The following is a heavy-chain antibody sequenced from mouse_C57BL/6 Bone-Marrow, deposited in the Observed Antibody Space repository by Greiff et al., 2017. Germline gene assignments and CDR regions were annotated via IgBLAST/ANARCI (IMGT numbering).Heavy chain of an antibody. CDR3: ARHERYYDYEGYFDY. CDR2: FYPGSGSI. D-gene: IGHD2-4*01. Sequence: QVQLQQSGAELVKPGASVKLSCKASGYIFTEYTIHWVKQRSGQGLEWIGWFYPGSGSIKYNERFKDKATLTAAKSSNTVSMELSRLTSEDSAVYFCARHERYYDYEGYFDYWGQGTTLTVSS. V-gene: IGHV1-62-2*01. J-gene: IGHJ2*01. CDR1: GYIFTEYT.